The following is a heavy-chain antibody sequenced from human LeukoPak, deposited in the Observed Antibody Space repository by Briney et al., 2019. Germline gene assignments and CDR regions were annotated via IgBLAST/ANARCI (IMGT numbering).Heavy chain of an antibody. V-gene: IGHV3-23*01. D-gene: IGHD7-27*01. J-gene: IGHJ4*02. CDR3: ASRKLGNDY. Sequence: PGGTLRLSCAASRFTFSSYGMNWVRQAPGKGLEWVSAISGSGGSTYYADSVKGRFTISRDNSKNTLYLQMNSLRAEDTAVYYCASRKLGNDYWGQGTLVTVSS. CDR1: RFTFSSYG. CDR2: ISGSGGST.